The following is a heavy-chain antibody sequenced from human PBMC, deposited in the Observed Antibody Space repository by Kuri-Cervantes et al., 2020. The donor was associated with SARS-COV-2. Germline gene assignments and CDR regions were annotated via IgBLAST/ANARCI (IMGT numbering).Heavy chain of an antibody. V-gene: IGHV1-69*10. J-gene: IGHJ6*02. Sequence: SVKVSCKASGGTFSSYAISWVRQAPGQGLEWMGGIIPILGTANYAQKFQGWVTMTRDTSISTAYMELSRLRSDDTAVYYCARDLMDCSSTSCYPRGMDVWGQGTTVTVSS. CDR2: IIPILGTA. CDR3: ARDLMDCSSTSCYPRGMDV. CDR1: GGTFSSYA. D-gene: IGHD2-2*01.